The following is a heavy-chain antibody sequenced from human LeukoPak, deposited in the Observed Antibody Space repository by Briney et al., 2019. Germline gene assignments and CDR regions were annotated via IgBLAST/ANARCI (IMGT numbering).Heavy chain of an antibody. CDR2: ISGSGGST. Sequence: GGSLRLSCAASGFTFSSYAMSWVRQAPGKGLEWVSAISGSGGSTYYADSVKGRFTISRDNSKNTLYLQMNSLRAEDTAVYYCAKSSVVVVAATFNWFDPWGQGTLVTVSS. J-gene: IGHJ5*02. CDR1: GFTFSSYA. CDR3: AKSSVVVVAATFNWFDP. V-gene: IGHV3-23*01. D-gene: IGHD2-15*01.